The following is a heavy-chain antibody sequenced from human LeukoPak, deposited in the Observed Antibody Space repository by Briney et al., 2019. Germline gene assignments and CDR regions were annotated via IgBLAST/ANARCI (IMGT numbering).Heavy chain of an antibody. V-gene: IGHV1-2*06. J-gene: IGHJ4*02. D-gene: IGHD3-22*01. CDR1: GYTFTGYY. Sequence: ASVKVSCKASGYTFTGYYMHWVRQAPGQGLEWMGRINPNSGGTNYAQKFQGRVTMTRDTSISTAYMELSRLRSEDTAVYYCASLRPNYYDSSGYSHWGQGTLVTVSS. CDR3: ASLRPNYYDSSGYSH. CDR2: INPNSGGT.